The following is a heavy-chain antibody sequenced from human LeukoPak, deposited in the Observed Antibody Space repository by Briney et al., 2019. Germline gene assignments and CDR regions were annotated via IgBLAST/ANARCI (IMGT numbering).Heavy chain of an antibody. CDR1: GFTFSSYG. D-gene: IGHD5-12*01. CDR3: AKGGGYEAQYYYYYLDV. J-gene: IGHJ6*03. CDR2: IRYDRSNK. V-gene: IGHV3-30*02. Sequence: GGSLRLSCAASGFTFSSYGMHWVRQAPGKGLEWVAFIRYDRSNKYYADSVKGRFTISRDNSKNTLYLQMKSLRAEDTAVYYCAKGGGYEAQYYYYYLDVWGKGTTVTISS.